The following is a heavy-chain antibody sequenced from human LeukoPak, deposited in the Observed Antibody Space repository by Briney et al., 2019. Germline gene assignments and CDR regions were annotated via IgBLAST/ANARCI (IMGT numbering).Heavy chain of an antibody. D-gene: IGHD6-6*01. J-gene: IGHJ4*02. V-gene: IGHV4-34*01. CDR2: INHSGST. CDR1: GGSFSGYY. Sequence: SETLSLTCAVYGGSFSGYYWSWIRQPPGKGLEWIGEINHSGSTNYNPSLKSRVTISVDTSKNQFSLKLSSVTVADTAVYYCAGESIYSDYWGQGTLVTVSS. CDR3: AGESIYSDY.